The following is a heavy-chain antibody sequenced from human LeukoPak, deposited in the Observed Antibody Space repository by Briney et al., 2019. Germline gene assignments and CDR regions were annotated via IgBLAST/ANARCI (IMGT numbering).Heavy chain of an antibody. V-gene: IGHV4-39*02. CDR1: GGSISSSNYY. Sequence: SKTLSLTCTVSGGSISSSNYYWGWIRQPPGKGLEWIASIHYSETTYYNPSLKSRVTISVDTSKNHFSLKLSSVTAADTAVYYCARGPTYQPIDFWGQGTLVTVSS. CDR3: ARGPTYQPIDF. CDR2: IHYSETT. J-gene: IGHJ4*02. D-gene: IGHD2-2*01.